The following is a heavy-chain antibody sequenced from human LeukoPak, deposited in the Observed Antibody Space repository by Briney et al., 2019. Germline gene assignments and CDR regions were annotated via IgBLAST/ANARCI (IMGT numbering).Heavy chain of an antibody. CDR1: GFTFSSYW. V-gene: IGHV3-74*01. CDR2: INSDGSST. D-gene: IGHD3-10*01. CDR3: ARDGSSGSYFESFDY. Sequence: GGSPRLSCAASGFTFSSYWMPWVRQAPGKGLVWVSRINSDGSSTSYADSVKGRFTISRDNAKNTLYLQMNSLRAEDTAVYYCARDGSSGSYFESFDYWGQGTLVTVSS. J-gene: IGHJ4*02.